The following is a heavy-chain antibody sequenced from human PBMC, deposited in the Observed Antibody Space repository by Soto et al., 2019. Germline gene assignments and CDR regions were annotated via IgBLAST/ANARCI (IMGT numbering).Heavy chain of an antibody. CDR2: ISSSSSYT. Sequence: QVQLVESGGGLVKPGGSLRLSCAASGFTFSDYYMSWIRQAPGKGLEWVSYISSSSSYTNYADSVKGRFTISRDNAKNSLYLQMNSLRAEDTAGYYCARIAMVRGKHYSYYYGMDVWGQGNTVTVSS. D-gene: IGHD3-10*01. J-gene: IGHJ6*02. CDR1: GFTFSDYY. V-gene: IGHV3-11*05. CDR3: ARIAMVRGKHYSYYYGMDV.